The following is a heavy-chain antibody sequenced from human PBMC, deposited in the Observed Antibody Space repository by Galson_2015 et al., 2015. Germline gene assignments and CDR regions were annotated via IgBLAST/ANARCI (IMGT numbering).Heavy chain of an antibody. J-gene: IGHJ4*02. V-gene: IGHV4-30-4*01. CDR3: ARKGTTVTTGSFDY. CDR2: IYYSGST. D-gene: IGHD4-17*01. Sequence: TLSLTCTVSGGSISSGDYYWSWIRQPPGKGLEWIGYIYYSGSTYYNPSLKSRVTISVDTSKNQFSLELSSVTAADTAVYYCARKGTTVTTGSFDYWGQGTLVTVSS. CDR1: GGSISSGDYY.